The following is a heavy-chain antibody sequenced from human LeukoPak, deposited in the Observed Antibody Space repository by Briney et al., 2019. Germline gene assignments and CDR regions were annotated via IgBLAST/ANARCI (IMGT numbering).Heavy chain of an antibody. J-gene: IGHJ5*02. Sequence: PSETLSLTCTVSGGSIRSSTYWWGWIRQPPGKGLEWIGSFYDDGRTYHNPSLKSRVTISVDTSKDQFSLKLSSVTAADTAVYYCARDRAIVVENWFDPWGQGTLVTVSS. CDR1: GGSIRSSTYW. V-gene: IGHV4-39*07. CDR2: FYDDGRT. CDR3: ARDRAIVVENWFDP. D-gene: IGHD3-22*01.